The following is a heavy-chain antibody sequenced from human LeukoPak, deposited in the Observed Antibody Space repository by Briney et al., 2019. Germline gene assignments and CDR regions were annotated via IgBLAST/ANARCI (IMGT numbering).Heavy chain of an antibody. CDR1: GGSVSSGSYY. Sequence: SETLPLTCIVSGGSVSSGSYYWSWIRQPPGKGLEWIGYICNSVRTNYSPSLKSRVTISVDTSKNQLSLKLSSVTAADTAVYFCVRDLVATIDHYYYGMDVWGQGTTVTVSS. CDR2: ICNSVRT. V-gene: IGHV4-61*01. CDR3: VRDLVATIDHYYYGMDV. J-gene: IGHJ6*02. D-gene: IGHD5-12*01.